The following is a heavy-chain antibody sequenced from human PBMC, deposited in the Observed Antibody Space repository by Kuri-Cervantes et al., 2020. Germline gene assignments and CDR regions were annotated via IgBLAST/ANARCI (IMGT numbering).Heavy chain of an antibody. Sequence: SGPTLVKPTQTLTLTCTFSGFSLNTRGVGVGWVRQPPGKAPEWLALIYWDDDKYYSTSLKTRLTISKDTSKNQVVLTMTNMDPVDTATYYCARMESSNSGSYYDHYYYGMDVWGQGTTVTVSS. D-gene: IGHD1-26*01. CDR3: ARMESSNSGSYYDHYYYGMDV. CDR1: GFSLNTRGVG. J-gene: IGHJ6*02. CDR2: IYWDDDK. V-gene: IGHV2-70*20.